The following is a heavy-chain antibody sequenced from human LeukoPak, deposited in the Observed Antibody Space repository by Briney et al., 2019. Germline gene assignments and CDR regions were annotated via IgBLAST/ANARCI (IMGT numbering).Heavy chain of an antibody. CDR1: GFTFSRHG. J-gene: IGHJ4*02. Sequence: GGTLRLSCVASGFTFSRHGMNWVRQAPGKGLEWVSGISPSGDIKYYVDSVKGRFTVSRDNSKNTLYLQINSLRDEDTAVYYCAKDDAWLQYNDWGQGTLVTVSS. CDR2: ISPSGDIK. D-gene: IGHD5-24*01. CDR3: AKDDAWLQYND. V-gene: IGHV3-23*01.